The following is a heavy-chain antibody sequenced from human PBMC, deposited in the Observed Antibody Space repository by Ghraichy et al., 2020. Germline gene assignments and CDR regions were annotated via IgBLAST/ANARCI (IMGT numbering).Heavy chain of an antibody. Sequence: SETLSLTCTVSGGSIRSRSYYWGWIRQPPGKGLEWIGSIYYSGSTYYNPSLKSRVTISVDTSKNQFSLKLSSVTAADTAVYYCARQHVYYDILTGYYLTDYWGQRTLVTVSP. CDR2: IYYSGST. V-gene: IGHV4-39*01. CDR3: ARQHVYYDILTGYYLTDY. J-gene: IGHJ4*02. CDR1: GGSIRSRSYY. D-gene: IGHD3-9*01.